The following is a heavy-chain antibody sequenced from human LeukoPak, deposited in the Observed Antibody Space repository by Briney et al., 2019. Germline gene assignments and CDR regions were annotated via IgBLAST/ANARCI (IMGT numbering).Heavy chain of an antibody. J-gene: IGHJ4*02. V-gene: IGHV3-11*06. CDR2: ISSSSSYT. Sequence: GGSLRLSCAASGFTFSDYYMSWIRQAPGKGLEWVSYISSSSSYTNYADSVKGRFTISRDNAKNSLYLQMNSLGAEDTAVYYCARFNDFWSGPDYWGQGTLVTVSS. CDR1: GFTFSDYY. D-gene: IGHD3-3*01. CDR3: ARFNDFWSGPDY.